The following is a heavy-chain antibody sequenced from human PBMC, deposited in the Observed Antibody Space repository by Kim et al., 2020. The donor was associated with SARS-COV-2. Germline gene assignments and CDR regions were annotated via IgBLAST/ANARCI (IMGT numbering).Heavy chain of an antibody. CDR2: ISGDGGST. V-gene: IGHV3-43*02. CDR3: AKDSHSSSWPNFDY. CDR1: GFTFDDYA. J-gene: IGHJ4*02. D-gene: IGHD6-13*01. Sequence: GGSLRLSCAASGFTFDDYAMHWVRQAPGKGLEWVSLISGDGGSTYYADSVKGRFTIPRDNSKNSLYLQMNSLRTEDTALYYCAKDSHSSSWPNFDYWGQGTLVTVSP.